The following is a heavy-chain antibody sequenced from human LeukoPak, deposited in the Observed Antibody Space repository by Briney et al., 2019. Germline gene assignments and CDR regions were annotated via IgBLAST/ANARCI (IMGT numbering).Heavy chain of an antibody. CDR1: GGSISTGGYS. Sequence: SETLSLTCAVSGGSISTGGYSWSWIRQPPGKGLEWIGYIYYTGNTYYNPSLKSRTTMSVDTFKNQFSLKLSSVTAADTAVYYCARVAGQQGGVLDYWGQGTLVTVSS. V-gene: IGHV4-30-4*07. CDR3: ARVAGQQGGVLDY. CDR2: IYYTGNT. J-gene: IGHJ4*02. D-gene: IGHD3-16*01.